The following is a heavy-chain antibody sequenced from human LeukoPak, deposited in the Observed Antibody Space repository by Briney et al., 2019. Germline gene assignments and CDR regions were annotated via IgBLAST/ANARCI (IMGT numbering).Heavy chain of an antibody. CDR2: ISYDGSNK. CDR1: GFTFSSYG. Sequence: GGSLRLSCAASGFTFSSYGMHWVRQAPGKGLEWVAVISYDGSNKYYADSVKGRFTISRDNAKNSLYLQMNSLRAEDTAVYYCASSPYNPHYYGMDVWGQGTTVTVSS. D-gene: IGHD1-1*01. J-gene: IGHJ6*02. CDR3: ASSPYNPHYYGMDV. V-gene: IGHV3-30*03.